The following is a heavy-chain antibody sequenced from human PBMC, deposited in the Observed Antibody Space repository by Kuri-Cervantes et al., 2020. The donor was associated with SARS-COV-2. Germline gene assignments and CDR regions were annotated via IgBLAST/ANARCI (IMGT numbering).Heavy chain of an antibody. CDR2: ISSSGSTI. CDR1: GFTFSSYE. D-gene: IGHD3-22*01. J-gene: IGHJ4*02. V-gene: IGHV3-48*03. CDR3: ARSGHDSSGYYRYYFDY. Sequence: GSLRLPCSASGFTFSSYEMNWVRQAPGKGLEWVSYISSSGSTIYYADSVKGRFTISRDNAKNSLYLQMNSLRAEDTAVYYCARSGHDSSGYYRYYFDYWGQGTLVTVSS.